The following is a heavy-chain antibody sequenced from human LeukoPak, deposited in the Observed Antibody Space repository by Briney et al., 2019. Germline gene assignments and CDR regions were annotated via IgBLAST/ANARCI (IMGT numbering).Heavy chain of an antibody. Sequence: PGGSLRLSCAASGFTFSSCSMNWVRQAPGKGLDWVSYISSSSTTIYYADSVKGRFTISRDNAKNSLYLQMNSLKTEDTAVYYCARDVSGSLDYWGKGTLVTVSA. CDR2: ISSSSTTI. CDR1: GFTFSSCS. V-gene: IGHV3-48*01. CDR3: ARDVSGSLDY. J-gene: IGHJ4*02. D-gene: IGHD1-26*01.